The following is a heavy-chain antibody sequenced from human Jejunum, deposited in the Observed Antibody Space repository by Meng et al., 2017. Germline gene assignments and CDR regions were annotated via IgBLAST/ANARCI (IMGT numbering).Heavy chain of an antibody. CDR2: INHSGST. D-gene: IGHD3-3*01. Sequence: SETLSLTFEVYDGLFSGYYWTWIRQPPGKGLEWIGQINHSGSTNYTPSLKSRLTISVDTSKSHLSLKLSSVTAADTAVYYCARGYDFWTAPQIYFWGQGSLVTVSS. V-gene: IGHV4-34*01. CDR1: DGLFSGYY. J-gene: IGHJ4*02. CDR3: ARGYDFWTAPQIYF.